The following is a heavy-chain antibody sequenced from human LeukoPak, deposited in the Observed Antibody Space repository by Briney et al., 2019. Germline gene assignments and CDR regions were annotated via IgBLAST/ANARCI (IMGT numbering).Heavy chain of an antibody. D-gene: IGHD2-21*01. V-gene: IGHV3-30*01. Sequence: SGGSLRLSCEASGFTFSTYAMHWVRQAPGKGLEWVSEISYDGSNEYYADSVKGRFTISRGKSKNTLYLQVNSLTAEDSAVYYCARARVRGVSFFAYWGQGTLVTVSS. CDR3: ARARVRGVSFFAY. CDR2: ISYDGSNE. J-gene: IGHJ4*02. CDR1: GFTFSTYA.